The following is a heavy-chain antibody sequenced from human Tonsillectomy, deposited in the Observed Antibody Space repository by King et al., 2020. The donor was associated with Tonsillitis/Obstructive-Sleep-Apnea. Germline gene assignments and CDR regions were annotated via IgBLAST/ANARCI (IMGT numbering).Heavy chain of an antibody. CDR3: AKDQIIGTTGTPGDAFDI. V-gene: IGHV3-9*01. D-gene: IGHD6-13*01. J-gene: IGHJ3*02. CDR2: ISWNGGII. Sequence: QLVQSGGGLVQPGRSLRLSCAASGFTFDDYAMHWVRQAPGKGLEWVSSISWNGGIINFADSVQGRFTISRDNARNSLYLQMNSLRAEDTALYYCAKDQIIGTTGTPGDAFDIWGQGTMVTVSS. CDR1: GFTFDDYA.